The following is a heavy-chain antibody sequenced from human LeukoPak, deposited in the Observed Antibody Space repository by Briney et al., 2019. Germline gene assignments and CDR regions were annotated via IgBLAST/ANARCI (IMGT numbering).Heavy chain of an antibody. CDR3: ARVSGYYYYYYYTDV. CDR1: GYTFTSDD. D-gene: IGHD3-22*01. Sequence: ASVKVSCKASGYTFTSDDINWVRQAAGQGLEWMGWMNPNSGNTGYAQKFQGRVTMTRNTSISTAYMELSSLRSEDTAVYYCARVSGYYYYYYYTDVWGKGTTVTVS. J-gene: IGHJ6*03. CDR2: MNPNSGNT. V-gene: IGHV1-8*01.